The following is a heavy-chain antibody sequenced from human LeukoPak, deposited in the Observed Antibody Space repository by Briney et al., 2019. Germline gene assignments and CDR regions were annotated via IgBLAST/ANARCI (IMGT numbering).Heavy chain of an antibody. V-gene: IGHV4-39*07. CDR1: GGSISRSSYY. J-gene: IGHJ6*03. Sequence: PSETLSLTCAVSGGSISRSSYYWGWLRQPPGKGLEWIGNIYYSASTYYNPSLKSRVTISVDTSKNQFSLKLTSVTAADTAEYYCARENYYIDVWGKGTTVTVSS. CDR3: ARENYYIDV. CDR2: IYYSAST.